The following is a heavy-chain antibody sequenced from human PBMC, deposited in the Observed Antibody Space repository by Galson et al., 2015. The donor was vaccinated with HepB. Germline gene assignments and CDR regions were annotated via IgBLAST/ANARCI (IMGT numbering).Heavy chain of an antibody. CDR2: ISSSSSYI. Sequence: SLRLSCAASGFTFSSYSMNWVRQAPGKGLEWVSSISSSSSYIYYADSVKGRFTISRDNAKNTLYLQMSSLRAEDTAVYYCVKDLVAAYNWFDPWGQGTLVTVSS. J-gene: IGHJ5*02. CDR1: GFTFSSYS. CDR3: VKDLVAAYNWFDP. D-gene: IGHD6-19*01. V-gene: IGHV3-21*01.